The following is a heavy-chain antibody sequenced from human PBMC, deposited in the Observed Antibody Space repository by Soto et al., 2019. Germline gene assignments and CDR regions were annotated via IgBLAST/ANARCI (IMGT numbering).Heavy chain of an antibody. D-gene: IGHD3-22*01. CDR2: IIPIFGTP. Sequence: GASVKVSCKTSGGTFSSYAISWVRQAPGQGLEWMGGIIPIFGTPNYAQKFQGRVTITADKSTDTAYMELSSLRSEDTAVYYCASRVLTAEHDNYYYMDVWGQGTTFTVSS. CDR3: ASRVLTAEHDNYYYMDV. J-gene: IGHJ6*02. CDR1: GGTFSSYA. V-gene: IGHV1-69*06.